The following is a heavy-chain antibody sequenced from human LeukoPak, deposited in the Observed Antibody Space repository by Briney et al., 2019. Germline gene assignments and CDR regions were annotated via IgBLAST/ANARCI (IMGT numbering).Heavy chain of an antibody. CDR1: GGSFSGYY. Sequence: SETLSLTCAVYGGSFSGYYWSWIRQPPGKGLEWIGEINHSGSTNYNPSLKSRVTISVDTSKNQFSLKLSSVTAADTAVYYCARERVDYGSGTYPDYWGQGTLVTVSS. V-gene: IGHV4-34*01. CDR2: INHSGST. J-gene: IGHJ4*02. CDR3: ARERVDYGSGTYPDY. D-gene: IGHD3-10*01.